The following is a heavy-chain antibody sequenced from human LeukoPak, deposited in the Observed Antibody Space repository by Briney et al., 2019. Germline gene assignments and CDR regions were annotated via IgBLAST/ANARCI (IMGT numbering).Heavy chain of an antibody. CDR1: GFTFSSYA. V-gene: IGHV3-23*01. CDR3: AKSPRITGTTFGDD. D-gene: IGHD1-7*01. Sequence: GGSLRLSCAASGFTFSSYAMSWVRQAPGKGLEWVSAISGSGGSTYYADSVKGRFTISRDNSKNTLYLQMNSLRAEDTAVYYCAKSPRITGTTFGDDWGQGTLVTVSS. J-gene: IGHJ4*02. CDR2: ISGSGGST.